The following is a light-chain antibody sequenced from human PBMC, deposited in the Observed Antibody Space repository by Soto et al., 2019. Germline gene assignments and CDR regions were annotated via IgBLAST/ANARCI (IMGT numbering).Light chain of an antibody. CDR2: SSN. CDR1: SSSIGSNS. CDR3: AAWDDSLNGWV. J-gene: IGLJ3*02. V-gene: IGLV1-44*01. Sequence: QPVLTQPPSASGTPGQRVTISCSGSSSSIGSNSVNWYQQLPGTAPKLLIYSSNQRPSGVPDRFSGSKSGTSASLAISGLQSEDEADYYCAAWDDSLNGWVFGGGTKLTVL.